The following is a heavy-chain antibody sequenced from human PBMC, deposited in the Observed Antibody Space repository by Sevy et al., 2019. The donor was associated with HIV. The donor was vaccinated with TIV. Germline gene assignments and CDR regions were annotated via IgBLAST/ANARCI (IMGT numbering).Heavy chain of an antibody. Sequence: GGSLRLSCAASGFIYSNYWMSWVRQAPGKGPEWVANINQDGTETDYVDSVKGRFTISRDNTKDSLYLQMHSLRHEDTAFYYCAKDRAASGPGWYFDLWGRGTLVTVSS. CDR1: GFIYSNYW. D-gene: IGHD6-13*01. CDR3: AKDRAASGPGWYFDL. J-gene: IGHJ2*01. CDR2: INQDGTET. V-gene: IGHV3-7*03.